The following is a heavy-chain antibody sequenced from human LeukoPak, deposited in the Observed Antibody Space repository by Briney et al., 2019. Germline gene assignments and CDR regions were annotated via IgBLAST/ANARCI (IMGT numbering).Heavy chain of an antibody. CDR2: INPNSGGT. V-gene: IGHV1-2*02. D-gene: IGHD6-19*01. CDR3: ARGRSSGWRSRVPDYFDY. Sequence: FTGXYXHWVRQAPGQGLEWMGWINPNSGGTNYAQKFQGRVTMTRDTSISTAYMELSRLRSDDTAVYYCARGRSSGWRSRVPDYFDYWGQGTLVTVSS. CDR1: FTGXY. J-gene: IGHJ4*02.